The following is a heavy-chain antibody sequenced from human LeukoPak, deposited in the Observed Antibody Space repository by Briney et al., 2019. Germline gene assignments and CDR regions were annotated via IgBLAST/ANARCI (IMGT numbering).Heavy chain of an antibody. J-gene: IGHJ3*02. Sequence: GRSLRLSCAASGFTFDDYAMHWVRQAPGKGLEWVAVISWNSGSIGYADSVKGRFTVSRDNAKNSLYLQMNSLRAEDTALYYCAKALVAVFRWDAFDIWGQGTMVTVSS. D-gene: IGHD2-8*02. CDR1: GFTFDDYA. CDR3: AKALVAVFRWDAFDI. V-gene: IGHV3-9*01. CDR2: ISWNSGSI.